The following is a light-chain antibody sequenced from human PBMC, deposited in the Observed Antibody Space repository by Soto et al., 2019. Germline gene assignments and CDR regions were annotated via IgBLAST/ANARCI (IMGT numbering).Light chain of an antibody. CDR2: RNN. CDR1: SSNIGGNY. Sequence: QSVLTQPPSASGTPGQRVTISCSGSSSNIGGNYVCWYQQLPGTAPKLLIYRNNQRPSGVPDRFSGSKSGPSASLAISGVRSEDEADYYCTAWDDTLRGPLFGGGTKVTVL. V-gene: IGLV1-47*01. CDR3: TAWDDTLRGPL. J-gene: IGLJ2*01.